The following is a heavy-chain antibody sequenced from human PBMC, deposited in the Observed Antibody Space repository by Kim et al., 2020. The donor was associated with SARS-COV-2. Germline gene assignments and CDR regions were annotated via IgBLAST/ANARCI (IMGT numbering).Heavy chain of an antibody. CDR2: ISWDGGST. Sequence: GGSLRLSCAASGFTFDDYTMHWVRQAPGKGLEWVSLISWDGGSTYYADSVKGRFTISRDNSKNSLYLQMNSLRTEDTALYYCAKDKGGAGTLDYWGQGTLVTVSS. CDR1: GFTFDDYT. CDR3: AKDKGGAGTLDY. D-gene: IGHD6-13*01. V-gene: IGHV3-43*01. J-gene: IGHJ4*02.